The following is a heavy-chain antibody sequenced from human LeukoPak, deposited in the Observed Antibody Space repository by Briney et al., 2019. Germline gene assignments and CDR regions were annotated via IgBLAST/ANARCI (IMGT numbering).Heavy chain of an antibody. CDR3: ASKGFQGQLGVYGY. CDR2: IIPIFGTA. D-gene: IGHD6-6*01. Sequence: GASVKVSCKASGGTFSSYAISWVRQAPGQGLEWMGGIIPIFGTANYAQKFQGRVTITADESTSTAYMELSSLRSEDTAVYYCASKGFQGQLGVYGYWGQGTLVTVSS. J-gene: IGHJ4*02. CDR1: GGTFSSYA. V-gene: IGHV1-69*13.